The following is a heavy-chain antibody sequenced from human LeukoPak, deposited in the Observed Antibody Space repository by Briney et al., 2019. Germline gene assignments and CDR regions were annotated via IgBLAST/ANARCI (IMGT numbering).Heavy chain of an antibody. V-gene: IGHV4-39*07. J-gene: IGHJ4*02. CDR2: IYYSGST. CDR1: GGSISSSSYY. Sequence: SETLSLTCTVSGGSISSSSYYWGWIRQPPGKGLEWIGSIYYSGSTYYNPSLKSRVTISVDTSKNQFSLKLSSVTAADTAVYYCARGRTTLSYWGQGTLVTVSS. D-gene: IGHD4-17*01. CDR3: ARGRTTLSY.